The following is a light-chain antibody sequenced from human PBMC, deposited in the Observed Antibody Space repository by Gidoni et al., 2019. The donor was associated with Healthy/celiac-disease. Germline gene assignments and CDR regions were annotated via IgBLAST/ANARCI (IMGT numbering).Light chain of an antibody. J-gene: IGLJ3*02. V-gene: IGLV3-1*01. CDR2: QDT. Sequence: SSELTQPPSVSVSPGQTASITCSGDKLGDKYVCWYQQKPGQSPVLVIYQDTKRPSGIPERFSGSNSGNTATLTISGTQAMDEADYYCQAWDSSTAWVFGGGTKLTVL. CDR1: KLGDKY. CDR3: QAWDSSTAWV.